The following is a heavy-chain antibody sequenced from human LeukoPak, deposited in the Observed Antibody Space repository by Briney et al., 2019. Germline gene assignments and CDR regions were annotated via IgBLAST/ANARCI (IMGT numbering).Heavy chain of an antibody. J-gene: IGHJ4*02. CDR2: ISYDGSNK. V-gene: IGHV3-30-3*01. Sequence: GGSLRLSCAASGFTFSSYARHWVRQAPGKGLEWVTVISYDGSNKYYADSVKGRFTISRDNSKNTLYLQMNSLRAEDTAVYYCAREDSSGYYGFDYWGQGTLVTVSS. CDR3: AREDSSGYYGFDY. CDR1: GFTFSSYA. D-gene: IGHD3-22*01.